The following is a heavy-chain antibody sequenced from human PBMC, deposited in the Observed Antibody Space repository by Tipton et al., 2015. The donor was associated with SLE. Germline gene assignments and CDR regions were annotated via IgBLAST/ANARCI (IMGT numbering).Heavy chain of an antibody. J-gene: IGHJ4*02. CDR2: IYYSGST. CDR3: ARHVYSGEYWRDRWAWRY. Sequence: TLSLTCTVSGGSISSTSYYWGWIRQPPGKGLEWIGSIYYSGSTHYNPSLESRVTISVDTSKNQFSLKLTSVTAADTAMYFCARHVYSGEYWRDRWAWRYWGQGTQVTVSS. V-gene: IGHV4-39*01. D-gene: IGHD1-26*01. CDR1: GGSISSTSYY.